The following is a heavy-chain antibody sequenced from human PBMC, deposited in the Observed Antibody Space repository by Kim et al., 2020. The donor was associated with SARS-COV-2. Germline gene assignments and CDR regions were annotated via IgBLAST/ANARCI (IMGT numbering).Heavy chain of an antibody. J-gene: IGHJ6*02. CDR3: ARGGGGIVATILGYYYYGMDV. V-gene: IGHV3-7*01. D-gene: IGHD5-12*01. CDR2: IKQDGSEK. Sequence: GGSLRLSCAASGFTFSSYWMSWVRQAPGKGLEWVANIKQDGSEKYYVDSVKGRFTISRDNAKNSLYLQMNSLRAEDTAVDYCARGGGGIVATILGYYYYGMDVWGQGTTITVSS. CDR1: GFTFSSYW.